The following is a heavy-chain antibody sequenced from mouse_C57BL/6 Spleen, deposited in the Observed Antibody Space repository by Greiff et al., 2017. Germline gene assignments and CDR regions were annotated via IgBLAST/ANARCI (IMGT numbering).Heavy chain of an antibody. V-gene: IGHV5-4*01. CDR3: ARDSGYYGSSNDFDY. J-gene: IGHJ2*01. Sequence: DVQLVESGGGLVKPGGSLKLSCAASGFTFSSYAMSWVRQTPEKRLEWVATISDGGSYTYYPDNVKGRFTISSDNAKNNLYLQMSQLKSEDTARYYCARDSGYYGSSNDFDYWGQGTTLTVSS. CDR1: GFTFSSYA. D-gene: IGHD1-1*01. CDR2: ISDGGSYT.